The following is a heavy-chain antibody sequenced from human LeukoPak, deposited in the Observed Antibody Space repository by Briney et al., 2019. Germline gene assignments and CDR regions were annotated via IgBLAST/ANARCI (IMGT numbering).Heavy chain of an antibody. Sequence: GGSPRLSCAASGFTFSSYSMNWVRQAPGQGLEWVLSISSSSSYIYYAVSVKGRYTISRDNAKNSLYLQMNSVRAEDTAVYYCARERWELEKYCCMDVWGEGTTVTVSS. CDR2: ISSSSSYI. CDR1: GFTFSSYS. D-gene: IGHD1-26*01. V-gene: IGHV3-21*01. CDR3: ARERWELEKYCCMDV. J-gene: IGHJ6*01.